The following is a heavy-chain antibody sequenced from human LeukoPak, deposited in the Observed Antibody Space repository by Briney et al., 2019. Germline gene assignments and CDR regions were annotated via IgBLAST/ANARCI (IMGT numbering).Heavy chain of an antibody. CDR1: GFTFSSYG. D-gene: IGHD3-10*01. V-gene: IGHV3-30*03. CDR3: ARWFGAF. CDR2: ISYDGSNK. Sequence: GGSLRLSCAASGFTFSSYGMHWVRQAPGKGLEWVAVISYDGSNKYYADSVKGRFTISRDNSKNTLYLQMNSLRAEDTAVYYCARWFGAFWGQGTLVTVSS. J-gene: IGHJ4*02.